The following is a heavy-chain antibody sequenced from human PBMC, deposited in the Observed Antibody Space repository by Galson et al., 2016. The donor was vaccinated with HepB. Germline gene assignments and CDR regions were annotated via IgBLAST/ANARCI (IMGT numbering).Heavy chain of an antibody. CDR2: IVAGNGDT. D-gene: IGHD6-13*01. CDR1: GVTFSTSA. V-gene: IGHV1-58*01. CDR3: AARSDSWPYY. Sequence: SVKVSCKASGVTFSTSAVQRVRQARGQHLEWIGWIVAGNGDTKYAQKFQERVTITRDMSTRTAYMELSSLTSEDTAVYYCAARSDSWPYYWGQGTLVTVSS. J-gene: IGHJ4*02.